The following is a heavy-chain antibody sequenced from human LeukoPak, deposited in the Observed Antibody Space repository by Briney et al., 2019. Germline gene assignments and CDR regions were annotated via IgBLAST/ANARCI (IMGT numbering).Heavy chain of an antibody. D-gene: IGHD4-11*01. CDR2: ITPFNGNT. J-gene: IGHJ6*02. CDR3: ARVTQRDSNLYGMDV. V-gene: IGHV1-45*02. Sequence: ASVKVSCKASGYTFTYRYLHWVRQAPGQALEWMGWITPFNGNTNYAQKFQDRVTITRDRSMSTAYMELSSLRSEDTAVYYCARVTQRDSNLYGMDVWGQGTTVTVSS. CDR1: GYTFTYRY.